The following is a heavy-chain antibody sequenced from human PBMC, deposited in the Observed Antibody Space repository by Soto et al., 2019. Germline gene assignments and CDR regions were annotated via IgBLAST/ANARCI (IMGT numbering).Heavy chain of an antibody. CDR3: ARSTPQGNVDRFDP. CDR2: IYYSGST. D-gene: IGHD4-4*01. V-gene: IGHV4-31*03. Sequence: SETLSLTCTVSGGSISSGGYYWSWIRQHPGKGLEWIGYIYYSGSTYYNPSLKSRVTISVDTSKNQFSLKLSSVTAADTAVYYCARSTPQGNVDRFDPWGQGTLVTVSS. CDR1: GGSISSGGYY. J-gene: IGHJ5*02.